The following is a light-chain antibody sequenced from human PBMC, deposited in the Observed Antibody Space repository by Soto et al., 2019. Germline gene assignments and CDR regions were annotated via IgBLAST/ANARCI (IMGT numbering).Light chain of an antibody. Sequence: EIVLTQSPGTLSLSPGETATLSCRAGQSGNSDYLAWFQQRPGQAPRLLIFATSRRATDIPDRFSGSGSGTDFTLAIRRLEPEDFAVYYCHQFGYSPRTFGQGTKVDIK. CDR1: QSGNSDY. CDR3: HQFGYSPRT. CDR2: ATS. V-gene: IGKV3-20*01. J-gene: IGKJ1*01.